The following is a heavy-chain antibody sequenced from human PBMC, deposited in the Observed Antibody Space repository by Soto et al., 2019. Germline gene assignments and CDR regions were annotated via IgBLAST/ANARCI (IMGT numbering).Heavy chain of an antibody. CDR2: IYYSGST. J-gene: IGHJ6*02. D-gene: IGHD2-21*02. CDR3: ARVCGGDCHYGMDV. V-gene: IGHV4-31*03. Sequence: PSETLSLTCTVSGGSISSSSYYWGWIRQHPGKGLEWIGYIYYSGSTYYNPSLKSRVTISVDTSKNQFSLKLSSVTAADTAVYYCARVCGGDCHYGMDVWGQGTTVTVSS. CDR1: GGSISSSSYY.